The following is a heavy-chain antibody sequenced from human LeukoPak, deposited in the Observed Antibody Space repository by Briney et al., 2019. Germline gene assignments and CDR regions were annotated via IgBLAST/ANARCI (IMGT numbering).Heavy chain of an antibody. CDR2: ISGSGGST. V-gene: IGHV3-23*01. CDR1: GFTFSDYY. Sequence: QAGGSLRLSCAASGFTFSDYYMSWVRQAPGKGLEWVSAISGSGGSTYYADSVKGRFTISRDNSKNTLYLQMNSLRAEDTAVYYCAKVSAYYYDSSGSSPDYWGQGTLVTVSS. D-gene: IGHD3-22*01. J-gene: IGHJ4*02. CDR3: AKVSAYYYDSSGSSPDY.